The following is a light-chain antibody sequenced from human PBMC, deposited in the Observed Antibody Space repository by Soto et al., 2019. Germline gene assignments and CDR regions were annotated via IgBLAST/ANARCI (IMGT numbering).Light chain of an antibody. Sequence: EIMMTQSPGTLSASPGERATLACRASQSVSSNLAWYQQKPGQAPRLLIYAVSGRATGIPDRFSGSGSGTDFTLTISRLEPEDFAVYYCQQYGSSPPVTFGQGTRLEIK. CDR3: QQYGSSPPVT. J-gene: IGKJ5*01. V-gene: IGKV3-20*01. CDR2: AVS. CDR1: QSVSSN.